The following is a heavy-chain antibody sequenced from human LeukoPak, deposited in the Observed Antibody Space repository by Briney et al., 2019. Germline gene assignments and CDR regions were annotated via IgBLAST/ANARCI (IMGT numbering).Heavy chain of an antibody. CDR2: INPNSGGT. CDR3: ARDRDYYDSRGYYCEGYYFDY. D-gene: IGHD3-22*01. CDR1: GFTFTGYY. Sequence: GGSLRLSCAASGFTFTGYYMHWVRQAPGQGLEWMGWINPNSGGTNYAQKFQGRVTMTRDTSISTAYMELSRLRSDDTAVYYCARDRDYYDSRGYYCEGYYFDYWGQGTLVTVSS. V-gene: IGHV1-2*02. J-gene: IGHJ4*02.